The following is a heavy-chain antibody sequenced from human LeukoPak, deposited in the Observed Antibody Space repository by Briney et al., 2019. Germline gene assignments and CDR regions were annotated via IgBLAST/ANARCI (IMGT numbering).Heavy chain of an antibody. CDR1: GYTFTNYY. Sequence: GESLKISCKGSGYTFTNYYIGWVRQTPGKGLGWMGIISPGDSDARYSPSFQGQVTISADKSISTAYLRWSSLKASDTAMYYCARRYCSSTSCNPYFFDYWGQGTLVTVSS. D-gene: IGHD2-2*01. CDR2: ISPGDSDA. V-gene: IGHV5-51*01. J-gene: IGHJ4*02. CDR3: ARRYCSSTSCNPYFFDY.